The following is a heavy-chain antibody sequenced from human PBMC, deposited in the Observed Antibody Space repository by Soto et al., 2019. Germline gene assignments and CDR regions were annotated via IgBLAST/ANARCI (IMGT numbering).Heavy chain of an antibody. J-gene: IGHJ6*02. Sequence: SVKVSCKASGYTFTGYYMHWVRQAPVQGLEWMGWINPHSDDTDYAQKFQGRVTMTRDTSISTAYMELSRLRSDDTAVYYCARGDIVATMDYYYYGMDVWGQGTTVTVSS. CDR2: INPHSDDT. CDR3: ARGDIVATMDYYYYGMDV. D-gene: IGHD5-12*01. CDR1: GYTFTGYY. V-gene: IGHV1-2*02.